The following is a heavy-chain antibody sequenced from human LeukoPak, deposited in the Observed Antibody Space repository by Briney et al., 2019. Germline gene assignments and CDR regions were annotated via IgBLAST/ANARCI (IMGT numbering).Heavy chain of an antibody. D-gene: IGHD3-22*01. CDR1: GGSISSYY. CDR2: IYYSGST. CDR3: ARLGAWYYYDSSGYYYTRYFDY. V-gene: IGHV4-59*12. J-gene: IGHJ4*02. Sequence: PSETLSLTCTVSGGSISSYYWSWIRQPPGKGLEWIGYIYYSGSTYYNPSLKSRVTISVDTSKNQFSLKLSSVTAADTAVYYCARLGAWYYYDSSGYYYTRYFDYWGQGTLVTVSS.